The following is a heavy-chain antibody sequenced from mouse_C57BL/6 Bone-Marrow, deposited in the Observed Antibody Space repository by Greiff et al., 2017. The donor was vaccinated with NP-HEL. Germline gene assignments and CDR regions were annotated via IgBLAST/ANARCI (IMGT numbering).Heavy chain of an antibody. CDR3: ASFYGSSER. CDR2: IYPRSGNT. D-gene: IGHD1-1*01. CDR1: GYTFTSYG. V-gene: IGHV1-81*01. J-gene: IGHJ3*01. Sequence: QVQLQQSGAELARPGASVKLSCKASGYTFTSYGISWVKQRTGQGLEWIGEIYPRSGNTYYNEKFKGKATLTADKSSSTANMELRSLTSEDSAVYFCASFYGSSERWGQGTLVTVSA.